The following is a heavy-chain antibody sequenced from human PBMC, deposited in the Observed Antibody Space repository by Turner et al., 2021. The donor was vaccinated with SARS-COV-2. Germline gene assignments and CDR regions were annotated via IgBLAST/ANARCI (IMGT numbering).Heavy chain of an antibody. CDR2: IYYSGRS. V-gene: IGHV4-39*01. CDR1: GGSISSSSYY. D-gene: IGHD3-22*01. CDR3: ASAFFYDSSGYYDYFDH. Sequence: QLQLQESGPGLVTPSETLSLTCTVSGGSISSSSYYWGWIRQSPGKGLEWIGNIYYSGRSYYSPSLESRVTISVDTSKNQFSLRLSSVTAADTAVYYCASAFFYDSSGYYDYFDHWGQGTLVTVSS. J-gene: IGHJ4*02.